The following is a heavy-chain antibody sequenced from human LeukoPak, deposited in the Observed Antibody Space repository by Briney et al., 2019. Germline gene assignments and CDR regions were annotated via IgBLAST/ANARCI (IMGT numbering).Heavy chain of an antibody. V-gene: IGHV3-11*01. D-gene: IGHD3-22*01. Sequence: GGSLRLSCAASGFTFSDYYMSWIRQAPGKGLEWVSYISSSGSTIYYADSVKGRFTISRDNAKNSLYLQMDSLRAEDTAVYYCAREGDYYDSSGHFDYWGQGTLVTVSS. J-gene: IGHJ4*02. CDR2: ISSSGSTI. CDR1: GFTFSDYY. CDR3: AREGDYYDSSGHFDY.